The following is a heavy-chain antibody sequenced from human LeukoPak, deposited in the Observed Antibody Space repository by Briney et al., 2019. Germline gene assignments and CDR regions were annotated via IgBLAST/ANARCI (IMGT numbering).Heavy chain of an antibody. V-gene: IGHV3-30-3*01. D-gene: IGHD3-10*01. Sequence: GGSLRLSCAASGFTFSSYAMHWVRQAPGKGLEWVAVISYDGSNKYYADSVKGRFTISRDNSKNTLYLQMNSLRAEDTAVYYCARDAIITMVRGVIRDYWGQGTLVTVSS. CDR1: GFTFSSYA. J-gene: IGHJ4*02. CDR2: ISYDGSNK. CDR3: ARDAIITMVRGVIRDY.